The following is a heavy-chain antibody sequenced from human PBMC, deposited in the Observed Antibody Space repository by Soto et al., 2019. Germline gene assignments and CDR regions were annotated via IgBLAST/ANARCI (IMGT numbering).Heavy chain of an antibody. CDR1: GGTFSSYT. J-gene: IGHJ4*02. CDR3: ASDYGDYEPFDY. V-gene: IGHV1-69*02. CDR2: IIPILGIA. D-gene: IGHD4-17*01. Sequence: ASVKVSCKASGGTFSSYTISWVRQAPGQGLEWMGRIIPILGIANYAQKFQGRVTITADKSTSTAYMELSSLRSEDTAVYYCASDYGDYEPFDYWGQGTLVTVSS.